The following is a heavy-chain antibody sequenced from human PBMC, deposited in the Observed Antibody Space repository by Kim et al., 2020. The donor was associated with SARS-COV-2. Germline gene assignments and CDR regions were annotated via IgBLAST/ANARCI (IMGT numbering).Heavy chain of an antibody. CDR3: ARDIKWAHWYFDL. Sequence: CPVSVKSRITINPDTSKNQCSLQLNSVTPEDTAVYYCARDIKWAHWYFDLWGRGTLVTVSS. J-gene: IGHJ2*01. V-gene: IGHV6-1*01. D-gene: IGHD1-26*01.